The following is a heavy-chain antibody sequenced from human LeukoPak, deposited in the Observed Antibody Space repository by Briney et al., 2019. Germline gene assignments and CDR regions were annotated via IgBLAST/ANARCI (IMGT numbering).Heavy chain of an antibody. D-gene: IGHD6-13*01. CDR3: TNLRHQLAPLD. CDR1: GYSISSGYY. J-gene: IGHJ4*02. V-gene: IGHV4-38-2*01. Sequence: SETLSLTCAVSGYSISSGYYWGWIRQPPGKGLEWIGSVYHSGSTYYNPSLKSRVTISVDTSNNQFSLKLSSVTAADTAEYYCTNLRHQLAPLDWGQGTLVTVSS. CDR2: VYHSGST.